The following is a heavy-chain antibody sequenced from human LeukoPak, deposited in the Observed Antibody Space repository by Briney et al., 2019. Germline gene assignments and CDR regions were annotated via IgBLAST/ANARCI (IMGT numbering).Heavy chain of an antibody. CDR2: INHSGST. Sequence: PSETLSLTCAVYGGSFSGYYWSWIRQPPGKGLEWIGEINHSGSTNYNPSLKSRVTISVDTSKNQFSLKLSSVTAADTAVYYCARRRRYYYDSSGYYTPFDYWGQGTLVTVSS. CDR1: GGSFSGYY. J-gene: IGHJ4*02. V-gene: IGHV4-34*01. CDR3: ARRRRYYYDSSGYYTPFDY. D-gene: IGHD3-22*01.